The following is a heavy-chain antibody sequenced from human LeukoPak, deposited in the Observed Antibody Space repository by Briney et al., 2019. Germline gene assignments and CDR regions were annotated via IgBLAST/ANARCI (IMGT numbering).Heavy chain of an antibody. Sequence: PSETLSLTCTVSGGSISSYYWSWIRQPAGKGLEWIGYIYYSGSTNYNPSLKSRVTVSVDTSKNQLSLKLSSVTAADTAVYYCARDPPHDSSGYYSDYWGQGTLVTVSS. CDR3: ARDPPHDSSGYYSDY. D-gene: IGHD3-22*01. V-gene: IGHV4-59*01. CDR2: IYYSGST. J-gene: IGHJ4*02. CDR1: GGSISSYY.